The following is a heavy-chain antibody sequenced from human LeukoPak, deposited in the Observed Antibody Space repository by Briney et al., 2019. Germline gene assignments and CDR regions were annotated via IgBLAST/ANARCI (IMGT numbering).Heavy chain of an antibody. D-gene: IGHD2-15*01. CDR1: GFTFSSYD. V-gene: IGHV3-13*01. Sequence: GGSLRLSCAASGFTFSSYDMHWVRQATGKGLEWVSAIGTAGDTYYPGSVKGRFTISRENAKNSLYLQMNSLRAGDTAVYYCARNPGSGAYFDYWGQGTLVTVSS. J-gene: IGHJ4*02. CDR3: ARNPGSGAYFDY. CDR2: IGTAGDT.